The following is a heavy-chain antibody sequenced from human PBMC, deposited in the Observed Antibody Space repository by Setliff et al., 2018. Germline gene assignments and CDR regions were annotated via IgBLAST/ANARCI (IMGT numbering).Heavy chain of an antibody. J-gene: IGHJ4*02. CDR3: ARHFRSSKVQFLEYLTDYYFDS. CDR1: DVSISSSSFY. V-gene: IGHV4-39*01. CDR2: IYYSGST. Sequence: SETLSLTCTVSDVSISSSSFYWAWIRKPPGKGLEWIGSIYYSGSTYYNPSLTSRVTISVDTSNNQFSLNLRSVTAADTAIYYCARHFRSSKVQFLEYLTDYYFDSWGQGTLVTVSS. D-gene: IGHD3-3*01.